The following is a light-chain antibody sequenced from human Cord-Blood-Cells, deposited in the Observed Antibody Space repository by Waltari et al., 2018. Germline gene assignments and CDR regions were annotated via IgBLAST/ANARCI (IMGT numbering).Light chain of an antibody. CDR1: SSNIGSNY. CDR3: AAWDDSLSVV. J-gene: IGLJ2*01. CDR2: RNN. Sequence: QSVLTQPPSASGTPGQRVTISCSGSSSNIGSNYVYWYQQVPGTAPNLLIYRNNQRPSGVPDRFSGSKSGTSAALAISGLRSEDEADYYCAAWDDSLSVVFGGGTKLTVL. V-gene: IGLV1-47*01.